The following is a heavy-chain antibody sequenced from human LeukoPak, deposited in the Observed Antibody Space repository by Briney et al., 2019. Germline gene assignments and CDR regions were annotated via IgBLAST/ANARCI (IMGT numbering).Heavy chain of an antibody. CDR1: GGSFNDYY. CDR2: INHSGGT. Sequence: SETLSLTCSLYGGSFNDYYWSWIRQPPGKGLEWIGEINHSGGTNYNPSLWSRLTISIDTSRHQFSLQVTSVTAADTGVYFCARVTEIMISFGGVISHFDNWGQGALVTVSS. CDR3: ARVTEIMISFGGVISHFDN. V-gene: IGHV4-34*01. J-gene: IGHJ4*02. D-gene: IGHD3-16*02.